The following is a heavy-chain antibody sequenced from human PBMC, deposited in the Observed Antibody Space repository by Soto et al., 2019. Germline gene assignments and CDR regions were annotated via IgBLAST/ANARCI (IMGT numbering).Heavy chain of an antibody. V-gene: IGHV4-39*01. J-gene: IGHJ4*02. CDR2: VHYSGGT. CDR3: ASIVVGATGHTDFDH. CDR1: GGSIRSNNYF. Sequence: QLQLQESGPGLVKPSETLSLTCTVSGGSIRSNNYFWGWIRQPPGKGLEYVGSVHYSGGTYYKPALKSRVTVSLDTSKNQFSLRLRSVNAADTAVYYCASIVVGATGHTDFDHWGQGTLATVSS. D-gene: IGHD2-15*01.